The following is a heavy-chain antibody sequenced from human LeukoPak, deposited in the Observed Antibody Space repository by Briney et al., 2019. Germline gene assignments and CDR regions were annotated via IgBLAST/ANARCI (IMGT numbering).Heavy chain of an antibody. V-gene: IGHV4-34*01. CDR3: ARVLDLSKRGLDAFDI. J-gene: IGHJ3*02. CDR2: IDHFGNT. Sequence: SETLSLTCAVYGGSFSGYYWNWIRQSPVKGLEWIGEIDHFGNTNYNPSLKSRVTILGDTSKNQFSLRLNSVTAADTAVYYCARVLDLSKRGLDAFDIWGQGTMVAVSS. CDR1: GGSFSGYY. D-gene: IGHD3-16*01.